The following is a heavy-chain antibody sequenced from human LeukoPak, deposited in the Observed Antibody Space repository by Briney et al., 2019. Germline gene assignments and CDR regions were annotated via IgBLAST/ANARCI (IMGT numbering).Heavy chain of an antibody. Sequence: GGSLRLSCAASGFTFSSYGMHWVRQAPGKGLEWVAVISYDGSNKYYADSVKGRFTISRDSSKNTLYLQMNSLRAEDTAVYYCAKGDYGTFDYWGQGTLVTVSS. CDR3: AKGDYGTFDY. D-gene: IGHD3-10*01. V-gene: IGHV3-30*18. CDR2: ISYDGSNK. CDR1: GFTFSSYG. J-gene: IGHJ4*02.